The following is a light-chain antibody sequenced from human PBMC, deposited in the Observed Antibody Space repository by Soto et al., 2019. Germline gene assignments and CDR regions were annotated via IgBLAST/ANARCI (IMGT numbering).Light chain of an antibody. CDR1: QTISSY. J-gene: IGKJ2*01. CDR3: QQTFRTPHT. V-gene: IGKV1-39*01. Sequence: DIQMTQSPASLSASVGERVTITCRARQTISSYLNWYQQKPGAAPKLLIYSASTLQTGVPSRFSGSGFGTDYPLTISSLHPAAFASYYCQQTFRTPHTVGQGTKVDI. CDR2: SAS.